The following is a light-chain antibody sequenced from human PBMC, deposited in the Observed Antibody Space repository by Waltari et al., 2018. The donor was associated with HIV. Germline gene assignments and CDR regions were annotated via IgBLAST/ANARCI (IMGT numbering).Light chain of an antibody. CDR1: SSDVGCYNY. CDR2: EVS. Sequence: QSALPQPASVSGSPGQSIPISCTGTSSDVGCYNYVSWSQQHPGKAPKLMIYEVSKRPSGVSNRSSGSKSGNTASLTISGLQADDEADYYCSSYTSSSTLEGVFGGGTKLTVL. J-gene: IGLJ2*01. V-gene: IGLV2-14*01. CDR3: SSYTSSSTLEGV.